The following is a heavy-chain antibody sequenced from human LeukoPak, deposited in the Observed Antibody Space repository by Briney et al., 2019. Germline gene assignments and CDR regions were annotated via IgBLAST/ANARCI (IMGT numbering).Heavy chain of an antibody. Sequence: PSETLSLTCTVSGGTISRSYYYWGWIRQPPGKGLEWIGSIFSGSTYYNPSLKSRVTISLDTSKNQFSLRLSSVTATDTAVYYCARHSAVTTFIFDYWGQGTLVTVSS. J-gene: IGHJ4*02. CDR3: ARHSAVTTFIFDY. D-gene: IGHD4-17*01. CDR1: GGTISRSYYY. CDR2: IFSGST. V-gene: IGHV4-39*01.